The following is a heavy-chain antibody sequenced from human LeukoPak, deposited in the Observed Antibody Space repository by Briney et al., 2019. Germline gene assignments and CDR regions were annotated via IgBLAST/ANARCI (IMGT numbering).Heavy chain of an antibody. Sequence: GGSLRLSCAASGFTFSSYWMSWVRQAPGKGLEWVANIKQDGSEKYYVDSVKGRFTISRDNAKNSLYLRMNSLRAEDTAVYYCAREAHYDILTGYYGWALRAFDIWGQGTMVTVSS. D-gene: IGHD3-9*01. CDR3: AREAHYDILTGYYGWALRAFDI. J-gene: IGHJ3*02. V-gene: IGHV3-7*01. CDR1: GFTFSSYW. CDR2: IKQDGSEK.